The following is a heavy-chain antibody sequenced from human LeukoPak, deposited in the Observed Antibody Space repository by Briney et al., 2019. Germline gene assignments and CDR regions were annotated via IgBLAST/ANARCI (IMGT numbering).Heavy chain of an antibody. V-gene: IGHV3-11*01. D-gene: IGHD3-10*01. Sequence: GGSLRLSCAASGFIISDYYMSWIRQAPGKGLEWLSYSSTSGSTISYADSVKGRFSISRDNAKNSLYLQMNSLRAEDTAVYYCARESYYYGSGAYDPWGQGTLVTVSS. J-gene: IGHJ5*02. CDR1: GFIISDYY. CDR3: ARESYYYGSGAYDP. CDR2: SSTSGSTI.